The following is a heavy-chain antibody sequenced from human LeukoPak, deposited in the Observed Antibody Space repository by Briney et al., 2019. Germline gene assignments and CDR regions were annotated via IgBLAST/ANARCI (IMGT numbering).Heavy chain of an antibody. J-gene: IGHJ3*02. Sequence: GGSLRLSCAASGFTVSSNYMSWVRQAPGKGLEWVSVIYSGGSTYYADSVKGRFTISRDNSKNTLYLQMNSLRAEDTAVYYCARDPDYLYGDYEEAFDIWGQGTMVTVSS. V-gene: IGHV3-66*01. CDR3: ARDPDYLYGDYEEAFDI. D-gene: IGHD4-17*01. CDR2: IYSGGST. CDR1: GFTVSSNY.